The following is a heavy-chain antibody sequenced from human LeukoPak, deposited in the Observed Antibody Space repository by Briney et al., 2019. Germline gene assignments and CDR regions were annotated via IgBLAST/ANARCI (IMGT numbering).Heavy chain of an antibody. V-gene: IGHV4-61*02. CDR1: GGFISSGSYY. D-gene: IGHD3-10*01. CDR3: ARGRGSIDY. Sequence: PSQTLSLTCTVSGGFISSGSYYWSWIRQPAGKGLEWIGRIYTSGSTNYNPSLKSRVTISVDTSKNQFSLKLSSVTAADTAVYYCARGRGSIDYWGQGTLVTVSS. J-gene: IGHJ4*02. CDR2: IYTSGST.